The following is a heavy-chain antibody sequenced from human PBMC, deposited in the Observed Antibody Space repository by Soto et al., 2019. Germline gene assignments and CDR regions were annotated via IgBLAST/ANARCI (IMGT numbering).Heavy chain of an antibody. CDR2: INHSGST. Sequence: QVQLQQWGAGLLKPSETLSLTCAVYGGSFSGYYWSWIRQPPGKGLELIGEINHSGSTNYNPSLKSRVTISVDTSKNQFSLKLSSVTAADTAVYYCARLKGYQLLHSNWFDPWGQGTLVTVSS. CDR3: ARLKGYQLLHSNWFDP. V-gene: IGHV4-34*01. D-gene: IGHD2-2*01. J-gene: IGHJ5*02. CDR1: GGSFSGYY.